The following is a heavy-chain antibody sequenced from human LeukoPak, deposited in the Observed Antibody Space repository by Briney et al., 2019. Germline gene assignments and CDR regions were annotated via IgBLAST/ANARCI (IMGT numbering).Heavy chain of an antibody. CDR1: GGSISDYY. V-gene: IGHV4-59*01. D-gene: IGHD4-23*01. CDR2: INYSRST. J-gene: IGHJ3*01. CDR3: AKEAYGGPSDAFDL. Sequence: SETLSLTCTVSGGSISDYYWTWIRQTPGKGLEWIGYINYSRSTNYNPSLKSRVTISEDTSKKQFSLTLRSVTAADTAVYYCAKEAYGGPSDAFDLWGQGTLVTVSS.